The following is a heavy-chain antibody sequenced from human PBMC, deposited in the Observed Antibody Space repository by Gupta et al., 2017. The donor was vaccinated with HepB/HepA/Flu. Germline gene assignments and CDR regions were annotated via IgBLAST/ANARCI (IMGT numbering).Heavy chain of an antibody. CDR2: IYSGGST. CDR1: GFTVSSNY. Sequence: EVQLVESGGGLVQPGGSLRLSCAASGFTVSSNYMSWVRQAPGKGLEWVSVIYSGGSTYYADSVKGRFTISRDNSKNTLYLQMNSLRAEDTAVYYCARDRLEYCSGGSCSGRYYYYYGMDVWGQGTTVTVSS. V-gene: IGHV3-66*01. J-gene: IGHJ6*02. CDR3: ARDRLEYCSGGSCSGRYYYYYGMDV. D-gene: IGHD2-15*01.